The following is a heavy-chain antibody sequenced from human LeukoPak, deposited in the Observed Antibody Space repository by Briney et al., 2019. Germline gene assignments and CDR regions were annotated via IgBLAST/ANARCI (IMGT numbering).Heavy chain of an antibody. Sequence: GGSLRLSCAASGFTFSSYGMHWVRQAPGKGLEWVAFIRYDGSNKYYADSVKGRFTISRDNAKNSVYLQMNSLRAEDTAVYYCARDVDYANPRHDYWGQGTLVTVSS. D-gene: IGHD4/OR15-4a*01. CDR3: ARDVDYANPRHDY. J-gene: IGHJ4*02. CDR1: GFTFSSYG. CDR2: IRYDGSNK. V-gene: IGHV3-30*02.